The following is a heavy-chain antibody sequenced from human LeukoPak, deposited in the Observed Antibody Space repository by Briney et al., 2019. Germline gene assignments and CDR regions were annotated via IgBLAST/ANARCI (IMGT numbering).Heavy chain of an antibody. J-gene: IGHJ6*03. CDR3: AKDGYSYGLGYMDV. CDR2: INWNGGST. Sequence: GGSLRLSCAASGFTFDDYGMSWVRQAPGKGLEWVSGINWNGGSTGYADSVKGRFTISRDNSKNTLYLQMNSLRAEDTAVYYCAKDGYSYGLGYMDVWGKGTTVTISS. CDR1: GFTFDDYG. D-gene: IGHD5-18*01. V-gene: IGHV3-20*04.